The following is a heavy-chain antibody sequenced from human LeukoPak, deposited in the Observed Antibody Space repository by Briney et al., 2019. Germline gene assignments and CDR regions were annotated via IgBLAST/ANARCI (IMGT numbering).Heavy chain of an antibody. Sequence: PGGSLRLSCAASGFTFSSYGMHWVRQAPGKGLERVAVISYDGSNKYYADSVKGRFTISRDNSKNTLYLQMNSLRAEDTAVYYCAKSSGWYVGWFDPWGQGTLVTVSS. J-gene: IGHJ5*02. CDR2: ISYDGSNK. V-gene: IGHV3-30*18. D-gene: IGHD6-19*01. CDR1: GFTFSSYG. CDR3: AKSSGWYVGWFDP.